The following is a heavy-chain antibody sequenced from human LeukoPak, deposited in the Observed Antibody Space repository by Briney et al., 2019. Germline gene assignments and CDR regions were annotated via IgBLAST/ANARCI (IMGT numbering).Heavy chain of an antibody. D-gene: IGHD3-16*01. J-gene: IGHJ5*02. CDR2: MNPKSGGT. CDR3: ARTFTATYVGFGP. Sequence: ASVKVSCKASGYTFTDYYMHWVRQAPGQGLDWMGWMNPKSGGTNYAQRFQGRVTMTRDTSISTAYMELSGLRSDDTAVYYCARTFTATYVGFGPWGQGTLVTVS. CDR1: GYTFTDYY. V-gene: IGHV1-2*02.